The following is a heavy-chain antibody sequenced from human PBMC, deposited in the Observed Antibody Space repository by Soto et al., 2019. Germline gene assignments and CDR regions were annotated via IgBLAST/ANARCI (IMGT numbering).Heavy chain of an antibody. CDR1: GGSISSYY. Sequence: SETLSLTCTVSGGSISSYYWSWIRQPPGKGLEWIGYIYYSGSTNYNPSLKSRVTISVDTSKNQFSLKLSSVTAADTAVYYCARLVRFGELFPDYWGQGTLVTVSS. CDR2: IYYSGST. CDR3: ARLVRFGELFPDY. D-gene: IGHD3-10*01. V-gene: IGHV4-59*08. J-gene: IGHJ4*02.